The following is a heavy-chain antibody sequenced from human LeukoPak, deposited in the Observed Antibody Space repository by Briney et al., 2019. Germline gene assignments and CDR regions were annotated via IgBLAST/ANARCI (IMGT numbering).Heavy chain of an antibody. D-gene: IGHD3-22*01. CDR3: ARHFTYYYDSSGYPRDAFDI. CDR2: IYHSGST. Sequence: PSETLSLTCAVSGYSISSGYYWGWIRQPPGKGLEWIGSIYHSGSTNYNPSLKSRVTISIDMSRNQFSLKLSSVTAADTALYYCARHFTYYYDSSGYPRDAFDIWGQGTTVTVSS. CDR1: GYSISSGYY. V-gene: IGHV4-38-2*01. J-gene: IGHJ3*02.